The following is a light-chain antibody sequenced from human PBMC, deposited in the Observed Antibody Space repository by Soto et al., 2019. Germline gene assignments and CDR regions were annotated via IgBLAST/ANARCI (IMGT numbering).Light chain of an antibody. CDR2: DNN. CDR3: GTWDSSLSAWV. J-gene: IGLJ3*02. Sequence: QSVLTQPPSVSAAPGQRVTISCSGSSSNIGKNYVSWYQHLPGTAPKVLIYDNNKRPSGIPDRFSGSKSGTSATLGITGLRTGDEADYYCGTWDSSLSAWVFGGGTKLTVL. V-gene: IGLV1-51*01. CDR1: SSNIGKNY.